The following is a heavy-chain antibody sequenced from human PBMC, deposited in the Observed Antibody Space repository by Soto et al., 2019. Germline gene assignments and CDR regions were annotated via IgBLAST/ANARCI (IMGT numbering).Heavy chain of an antibody. Sequence: QVQLVESGGGVVQPWRSLRLSCAAYGFTFSSYAMHWVRQAPGKGLEWVAVISYDGSNKYYADSVKGRFTISRDNSKNTLYLQMNRLRAEDTAVYYCARVSWSYTSPFDYWGQGTMVTVSS. D-gene: IGHD1-26*01. CDR1: GFTFSSYA. CDR2: ISYDGSNK. CDR3: ARVSWSYTSPFDY. J-gene: IGHJ4*02. V-gene: IGHV3-30-3*01.